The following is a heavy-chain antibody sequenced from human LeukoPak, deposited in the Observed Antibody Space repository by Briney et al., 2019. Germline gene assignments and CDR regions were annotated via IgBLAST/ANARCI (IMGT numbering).Heavy chain of an antibody. D-gene: IGHD4-17*01. J-gene: IGHJ4*02. CDR3: ARVELDYGDSPPLGY. Sequence: ASVKVSCKASGYTFTSYGISWVRQTPGQGLEWMGWISAYNGNTNYAQKLQGRVTMTTDTSTSTAYMELRSLRSDDTAVYYCARVELDYGDSPPLGYWGQGTLVTVSS. CDR2: ISAYNGNT. CDR1: GYTFTSYG. V-gene: IGHV1-18*01.